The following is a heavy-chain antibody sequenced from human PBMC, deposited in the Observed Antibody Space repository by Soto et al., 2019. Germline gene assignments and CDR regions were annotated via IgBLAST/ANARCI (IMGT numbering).Heavy chain of an antibody. Sequence: QVQLVQSGAEVKKPGSSVKVSCKASGGTFSSYPISWVRQAPGQGLEWMGRIIPILDITDYAQRFQGRVTITADKSTSTAYMEPSRLSSDDTAVYYCARPTSTGTTSGYYFDYWGQGTLVTVSS. CDR1: GGTFSSYP. J-gene: IGHJ4*02. CDR3: ARPTSTGTTSGYYFDY. CDR2: IIPILDIT. V-gene: IGHV1-69*02. D-gene: IGHD1-7*01.